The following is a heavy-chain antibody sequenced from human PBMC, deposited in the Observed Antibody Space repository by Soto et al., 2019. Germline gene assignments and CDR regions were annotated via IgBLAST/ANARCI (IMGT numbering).Heavy chain of an antibody. J-gene: IGHJ4*02. V-gene: IGHV1-69*12. D-gene: IGHD5-18*01. CDR2: IIHIFGTA. Sequence: QVQLVQSGAEVKKPGSSVKVSCKASGGTFSSYAISWVRQAPGQGLEWMGGIIHIFGTANYAQKFQGRVTITADESTSTAYIELRSLRSEYTAVYYCERLGVHTAMFPEGWGQGTLVTVSS. CDR1: GGTFSSYA. CDR3: ERLGVHTAMFPEG.